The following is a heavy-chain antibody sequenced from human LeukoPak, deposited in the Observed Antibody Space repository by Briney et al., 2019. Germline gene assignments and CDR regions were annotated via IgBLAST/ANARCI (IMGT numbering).Heavy chain of an antibody. D-gene: IGHD2-21*02. CDR2: ISGSGGST. CDR3: AKSYCGGDCYRPWGAFDI. V-gene: IGHV3-23*01. J-gene: IGHJ3*02. CDR1: GFTFSSYA. Sequence: GGSLRLSCAASGFTFSSYAMSWVRQAPGKGLEWVSAISGSGGSTYYPDSVKGRFAISRDNSKNTLYLQMNSLRAEDTAVYYCAKSYCGGDCYRPWGAFDIWGQGTMVTVSS.